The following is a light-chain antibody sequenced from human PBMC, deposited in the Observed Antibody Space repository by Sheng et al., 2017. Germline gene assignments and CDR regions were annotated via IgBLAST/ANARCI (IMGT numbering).Light chain of an antibody. CDR3: SSYTSSSTPFVV. V-gene: IGLV2-8*01. CDR2: EVS. CDR1: SSDVGGYNY. J-gene: IGLJ2*01. Sequence: QSALTQPPSASGSPGQSVTISCTGTSSDVGGYNYVSWYQQHPGKAPKLMIYEVSRRPSGVSDRFSGSKSGNTASLTISGLQAEDEADYYCSSYTSSSTPFVVFGGGTKLTVL.